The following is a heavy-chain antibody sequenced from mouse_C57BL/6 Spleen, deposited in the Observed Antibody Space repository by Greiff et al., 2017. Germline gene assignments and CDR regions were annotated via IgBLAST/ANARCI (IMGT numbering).Heavy chain of an antibody. D-gene: IGHD1-1*01. V-gene: IGHV1-82*01. Sequence: VKLVESGPELVKPGASVKISCKASGYAFSSSWMNWVKQRPGKGLEWIGRIYPGDGDTNYNGKFKGKATLTADKSSSTAYMQLSSLTSEDSAVYFCAREGIYYYGSSPFFDYWGQGTTLTVSS. CDR2: IYPGDGDT. CDR1: GYAFSSSW. J-gene: IGHJ2*01. CDR3: AREGIYYYGSSPFFDY.